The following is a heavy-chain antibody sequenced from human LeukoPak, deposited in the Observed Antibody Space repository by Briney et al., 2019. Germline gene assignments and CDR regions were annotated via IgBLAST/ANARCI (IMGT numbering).Heavy chain of an antibody. J-gene: IGHJ4*02. CDR1: GSTFSSYA. V-gene: IGHV3-23*01. D-gene: IGHD4-17*01. CDR2: ISGSGGST. Sequence: PGGSLRLSCAASGSTFSSYAMSWVRQAPGKGLEWVSAISGSGGSTYYADSVKGRFTISRDSSKNTLYLQMNSLRAEDTAVYYCAKDPGPLGYGEELDYWGQGTLVTVSS. CDR3: AKDPGPLGYGEELDY.